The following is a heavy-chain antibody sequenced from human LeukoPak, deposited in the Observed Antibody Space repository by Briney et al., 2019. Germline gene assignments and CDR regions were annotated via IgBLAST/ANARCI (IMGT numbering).Heavy chain of an antibody. J-gene: IGHJ4*02. Sequence: PGGSLRLSCAASGFTFSTYGMHWVRQAPGKGLEWVAVISYDGSNKYYADSVKGRFTISRDNSKNTLYLQMNSLRAEDTAVYYCAKEVGKPYYDFWSGYYRDDYWGQGTLVTVSS. V-gene: IGHV3-30*18. CDR1: GFTFSTYG. CDR3: AKEVGKPYYDFWSGYYRDDY. D-gene: IGHD3-3*01. CDR2: ISYDGSNK.